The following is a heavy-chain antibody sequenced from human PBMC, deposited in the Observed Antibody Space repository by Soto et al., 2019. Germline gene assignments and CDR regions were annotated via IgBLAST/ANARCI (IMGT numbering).Heavy chain of an antibody. J-gene: IGHJ4*02. CDR1: GFTVSNLY. CDR3: ARDTLGGAYCFLH. D-gene: IGHD3-3*01. CDR2: ISSGGST. V-gene: IGHV3-66*01. Sequence: EVQLVESGGGLVQPGGSLRLSCAASGFTVSNLYMTWVRQAPGKGLQWVAGISSGGSTYYADSVKGRFTISRDSAKKTLYLEMNSLRAEDTAVYYCARDTLGGAYCFLHGGQGNLVTVSS.